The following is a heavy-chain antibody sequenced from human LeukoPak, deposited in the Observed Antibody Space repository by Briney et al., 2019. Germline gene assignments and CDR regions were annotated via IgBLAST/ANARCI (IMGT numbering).Heavy chain of an antibody. J-gene: IGHJ4*02. Sequence: ASVKVSCKASGYTLTGYYMHWVRQAPGQGLEWMGWINPNSGGTNYAQKFQGRVTMTRDTSISTAYMELSRLRSDDTAVYYCARGQTSGGYYDYVWGILPYYFDYWGQGTLVTVSS. V-gene: IGHV1-2*02. CDR3: ARGQTSGGYYDYVWGILPYYFDY. D-gene: IGHD3-16*01. CDR1: GYTLTGYY. CDR2: INPNSGGT.